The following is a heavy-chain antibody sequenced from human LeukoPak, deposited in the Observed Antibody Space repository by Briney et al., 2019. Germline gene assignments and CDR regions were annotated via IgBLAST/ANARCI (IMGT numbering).Heavy chain of an antibody. D-gene: IGHD6-19*01. CDR3: ARWLGSGGWYWFDP. J-gene: IGHJ5*02. Sequence: SETLSLTCTVSGDSITDYHWSWIRQPPGKGLEWIGYIYYSGSTNYNPSLESQVTISLDTSRHQFSLTLSSVTAADTAIYYCARWLGSGGWYWFDPWGQGTLVTVSS. V-gene: IGHV4-59*01. CDR2: IYYSGST. CDR1: GDSITDYH.